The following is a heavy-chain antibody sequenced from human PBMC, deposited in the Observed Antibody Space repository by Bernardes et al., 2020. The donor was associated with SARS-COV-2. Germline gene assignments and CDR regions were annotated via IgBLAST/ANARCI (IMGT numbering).Heavy chain of an antibody. CDR1: GSTFSSYW. CDR2: IKHDGSEK. V-gene: IGHV3-7*04. D-gene: IGHD3-22*01. Sequence: WSPRLSCAAPGSTFSSYWMSWVRQAPGQWLEWLANIKHDGSEKYYVDSVKGRFTISRDNARNSFYLQMNSLRAEDTAVYYCARDEWLDYYDSSGYYAYWGQGTLVTVSS. CDR3: ARDEWLDYYDSSGYYAY. J-gene: IGHJ4*02.